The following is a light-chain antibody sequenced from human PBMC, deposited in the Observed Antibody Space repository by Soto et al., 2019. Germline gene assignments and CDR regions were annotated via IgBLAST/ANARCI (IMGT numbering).Light chain of an antibody. CDR3: QQYALSPWT. CDR1: QSVSSSY. CDR2: GAS. V-gene: IGKV3-20*01. Sequence: EIVLTQSPGTLSLSPGERATLSCRASQSVSSSYLAWYQQKPGQAPRLLIYGASSRATGIPDRFSGSGSGTDFTLTIGGLEPEDFAVYYCQQYALSPWTFGQGTKVEIK. J-gene: IGKJ1*01.